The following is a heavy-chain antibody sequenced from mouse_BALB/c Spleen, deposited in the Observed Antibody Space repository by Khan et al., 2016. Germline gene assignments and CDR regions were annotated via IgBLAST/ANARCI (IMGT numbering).Heavy chain of an antibody. CDR3: ARYDGYYFDY. D-gene: IGHD2-3*01. J-gene: IGHJ2*01. Sequence: VQLKESGPSLVKPSQTLSLTCSVTGYSITSGYWNWIRKFPGNKLEYMGYINYSGSTSYNPSLKSRISITRDTSTNQYYLQLNSVTTEDTAAYDCARYDGYYFDYWGQGTTLTVSS. V-gene: IGHV3-8*02. CDR2: INYSGST. CDR1: GYSITSGY.